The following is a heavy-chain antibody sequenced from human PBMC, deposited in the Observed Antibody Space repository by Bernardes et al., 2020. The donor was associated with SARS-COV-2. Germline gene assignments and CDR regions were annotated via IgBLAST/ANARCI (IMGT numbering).Heavy chain of an antibody. CDR1: GFTFSSYG. CDR3: ARGSGSYPLWVYYYYGMDV. CDR2: ISYDGSNK. V-gene: IGHV3-30*03. J-gene: IGHJ6*02. Sequence: GGSLRLSCAASGFTFSSYGMHWVRQAPGKGLEWVAVISYDGSNKYYADSVKGRFTISRDNSKNTLYLQMNSLRAEDTAVYYCARGSGSYPLWVYYYYGMDVWGQGTTVTVSS. D-gene: IGHD3-10*01.